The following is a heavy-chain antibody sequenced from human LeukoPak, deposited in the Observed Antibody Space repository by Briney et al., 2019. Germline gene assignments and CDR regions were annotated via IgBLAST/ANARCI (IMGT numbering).Heavy chain of an antibody. CDR2: ISYDGSNK. CDR1: GFTFSSYA. CDR3: ARDSLLYCSGGSCYSGVPYYYYGMDV. J-gene: IGHJ6*02. Sequence: GGSLRLSCAASGFTFSSYAMHWVRQAPGKGLEWVAVISYDGSNKYYADSVKGRFTISRDNSKNTLYLQMNSLRAEDTAVYYCARDSLLYCSGGSCYSGVPYYYYGMDVWGQGTTATVSS. V-gene: IGHV3-30-3*01. D-gene: IGHD2-15*01.